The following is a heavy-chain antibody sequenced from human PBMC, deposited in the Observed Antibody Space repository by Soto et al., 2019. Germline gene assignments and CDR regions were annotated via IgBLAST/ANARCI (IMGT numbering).Heavy chain of an antibody. CDR1: GYTFTTYD. CDR3: ARGRDYAFWSGLNWFDP. J-gene: IGHJ5*02. D-gene: IGHD3-3*01. Sequence: QVQLVQSGAEVQKPGASVKVSCKASGYTFTTYDINWVRQATGQGLEWMGWMNPNSGDTGYAEKFQGRVTMTRNTAINTAYMELNGLTSEDTAVYFCARGRDYAFWSGLNWFDPWGQGTLVTVSS. V-gene: IGHV1-8*01. CDR2: MNPNSGDT.